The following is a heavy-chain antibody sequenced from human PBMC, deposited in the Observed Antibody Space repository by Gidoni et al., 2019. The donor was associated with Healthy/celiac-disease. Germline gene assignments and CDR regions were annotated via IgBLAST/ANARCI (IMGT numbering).Heavy chain of an antibody. CDR1: GYTLTELS. D-gene: IGHD4-4*01. V-gene: IGHV1-24*01. Sequence: QVQLVQSGAEVKKPGASVKVSCKVSGYTLTELSMHWVRQAPGKGLEWMGGFDPEDGETIYAQKFQGRVTMTEDTSTDTAYMELSSLRSEDTAVYYCATVPTGRDDYSNLYYYYYGMDVWGQGTTVTVSS. CDR3: ATVPTGRDDYSNLYYYYYGMDV. J-gene: IGHJ6*02. CDR2: FDPEDGET.